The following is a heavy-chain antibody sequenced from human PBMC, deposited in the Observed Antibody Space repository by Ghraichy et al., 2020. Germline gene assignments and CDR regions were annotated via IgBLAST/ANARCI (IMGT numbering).Heavy chain of an antibody. CDR3: ARDRAAAGPKYYFDY. Sequence: GGSLRLSCAASGFTFSSYSMNWVRQAPGKGLEWVSYISSSSSTIYYADSVKGRFTISRDNAKNSLYLQMNSLRDEDTAVYYCARDRAAAGPKYYFDYWGQGTLVTVSS. CDR1: GFTFSSYS. J-gene: IGHJ4*02. CDR2: ISSSSSTI. V-gene: IGHV3-48*02. D-gene: IGHD6-13*01.